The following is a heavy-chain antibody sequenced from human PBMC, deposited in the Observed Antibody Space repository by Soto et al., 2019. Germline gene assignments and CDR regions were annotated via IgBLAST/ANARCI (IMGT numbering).Heavy chain of an antibody. CDR2: ISYDGSNK. Sequence: QVQLVESGGGVVQPGRSLTLSCAASGFTFSSYGMHWVRQAPGKGLEWVAVISYDGSNKYYADSVKGRFTISRDNSKNTLFLQMNSLRAEDTAVYYCAKDRSRSWTLDYWGQGTLVTVSS. D-gene: IGHD6-13*01. CDR3: AKDRSRSWTLDY. J-gene: IGHJ4*02. CDR1: GFTFSSYG. V-gene: IGHV3-30*18.